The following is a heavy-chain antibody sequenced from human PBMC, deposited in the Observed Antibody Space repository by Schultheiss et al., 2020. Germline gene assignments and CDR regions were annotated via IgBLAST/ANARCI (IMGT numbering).Heavy chain of an antibody. J-gene: IGHJ3*02. CDR3: ARRNGDDAFDI. CDR1: GGSISSGGYY. D-gene: IGHD4-17*01. V-gene: IGHV4-31*03. CDR2: IYYSGST. Sequence: SCTVSGGSISSGGYYWSWIRQHPGKGLEWIGYIYYSGSTYYNPSLKSRVTISVDTSKNQFSLKLSSVTAADTAVYYCARRNGDDAFDIWGQGTMVNVSS.